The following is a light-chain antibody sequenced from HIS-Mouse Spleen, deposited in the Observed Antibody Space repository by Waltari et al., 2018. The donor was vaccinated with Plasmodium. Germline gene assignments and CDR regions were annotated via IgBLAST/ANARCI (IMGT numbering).Light chain of an antibody. Sequence: SYELTQPPSVSVSPGQTARITCSGDALPKKYAYWYQQKSGQAPWLVNYEDSKRRSGIPERFSGSSSGTMATLTISGAQVEDEADYYCYSTDSSGNHRVFGGGTKLTVL. CDR3: YSTDSSGNHRV. J-gene: IGLJ3*02. V-gene: IGLV3-10*01. CDR1: ALPKKY. CDR2: EDS.